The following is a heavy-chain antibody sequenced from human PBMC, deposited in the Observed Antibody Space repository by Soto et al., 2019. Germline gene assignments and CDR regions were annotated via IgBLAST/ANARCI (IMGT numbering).Heavy chain of an antibody. D-gene: IGHD6-13*01. Sequence: EVQLLESGGGLVQPGGSLRLSCAASGFSFSSYAMSWVRQAPGKGLEWVSGISGSGDNTYYADSVKGRFTISRDNSKNALYLKMNSLRAEDTAVYYCAKSIAAAATHYWGQGALVTVSS. CDR3: AKSIAAAATHY. J-gene: IGHJ4*02. CDR1: GFSFSSYA. V-gene: IGHV3-23*01. CDR2: ISGSGDNT.